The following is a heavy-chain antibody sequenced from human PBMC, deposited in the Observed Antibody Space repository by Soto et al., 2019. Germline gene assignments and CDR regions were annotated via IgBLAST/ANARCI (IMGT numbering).Heavy chain of an antibody. D-gene: IGHD6-19*01. CDR2: ISYDGSNK. CDR3: AKDEQWLVLDPRSSYFDY. CDR1: GFTFSSYG. V-gene: IGHV3-30*18. Sequence: PGGSLGLSCAASGFTFSSYGMHWVRQAPGKGLEWVAVISYDGSNKYYADSVKGRFTISRDNSKNTLYLQMNSLRAEDTAVYYSAKDEQWLVLDPRSSYFDYWGQGTLVTVSS. J-gene: IGHJ4*02.